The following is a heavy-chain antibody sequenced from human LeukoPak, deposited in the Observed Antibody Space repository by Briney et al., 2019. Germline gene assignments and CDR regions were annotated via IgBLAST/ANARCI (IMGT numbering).Heavy chain of an antibody. CDR1: GFTFSDYW. Sequence: GGSLRLSCAASGFTFSDYWMSWVRQAPAKGPEWVANIKQDGSDKYYVDSVKGRFTISRDNSKNTLYLQMNSLRAEDTAVYYCARDRVTMIVVVPHYWGQGTLVTVSS. CDR2: IKQDGSDK. J-gene: IGHJ4*02. CDR3: ARDRVTMIVVVPHY. D-gene: IGHD3-22*01. V-gene: IGHV3-7*01.